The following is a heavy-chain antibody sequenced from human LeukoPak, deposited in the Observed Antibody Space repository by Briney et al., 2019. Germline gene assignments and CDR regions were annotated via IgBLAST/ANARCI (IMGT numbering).Heavy chain of an antibody. CDR3: ARLWFGELLAWSFDY. CDR2: IKQDGSEK. D-gene: IGHD3-10*01. V-gene: IGHV3-7*01. CDR1: GFTFSSYW. Sequence: GGSLRLSCAASGFTFSSYWMSWVRQAPGKGLEWVSNIKQDGSEKYYVDSVKGRFTISRDNAKNSLYLQMNSLRAEDTAVYYCARLWFGELLAWSFDYWGQGTLVTVSS. J-gene: IGHJ4*02.